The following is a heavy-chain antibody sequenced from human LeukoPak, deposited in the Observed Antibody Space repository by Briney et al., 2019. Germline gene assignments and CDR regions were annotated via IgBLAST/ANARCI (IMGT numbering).Heavy chain of an antibody. V-gene: IGHV4-59*05. CDR3: ARREVNSYGYY. CDR2: IYYSGST. CDR1: GGSISSYY. Sequence: PSETLSLTCTVSGGSISSYYWSWIRQPAGKGLEWIGSIYYSGSTYYNPSLKSRVTISVDTSKNQFSLKLSSVTAADTAVYYCARREVNSYGYYWGQGTLVTVSS. J-gene: IGHJ4*02. D-gene: IGHD5-18*01.